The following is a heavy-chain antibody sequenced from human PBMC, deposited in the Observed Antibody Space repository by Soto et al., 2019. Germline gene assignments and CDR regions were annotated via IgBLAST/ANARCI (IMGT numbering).Heavy chain of an antibody. D-gene: IGHD3-10*01. Sequence: GGSLRLSCAASGFTFSSYAMSWVRQAPGKGLEWVSAISGSGGSTYYADSVKGRFTISRDNSKNTLYLQMNSLRAEDTAVYYFATGELFPIHLFYYRGQGTLVTVSA. CDR1: GFTFSSYA. V-gene: IGHV3-23*01. J-gene: IGHJ4*02. CDR3: ATGELFPIHLFYY. CDR2: ISGSGGST.